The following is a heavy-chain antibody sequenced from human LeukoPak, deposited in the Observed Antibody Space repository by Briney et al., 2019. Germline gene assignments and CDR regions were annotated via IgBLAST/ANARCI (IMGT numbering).Heavy chain of an antibody. CDR2: INHDGRSA. CDR3: ARNYNGMTN. V-gene: IGHV3-74*01. D-gene: IGHD1-26*01. CDR1: GLTFSNYG. J-gene: IGHJ4*02. Sequence: PGGSLRLSCAASGLTFSNYGMMWVRQAPGKGLVWVSYINHDGRSATYADSVKGRFTISRDNAKNTLYLQMNSLKAEDSAIDYCARNYNGMTNWGQGTLVIVSS.